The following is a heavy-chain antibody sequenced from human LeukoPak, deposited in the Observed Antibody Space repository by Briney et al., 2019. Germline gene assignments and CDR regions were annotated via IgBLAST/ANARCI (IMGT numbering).Heavy chain of an antibody. J-gene: IGHJ5*02. V-gene: IGHV4-39*07. Sequence: SETLSLTCTVSGGSISSSSYYWGWIRQPPGKGLEWIGSIYYSGSTYYNPSLKSRVTISVDTSKNQFSLKLSSVTAADTAVYYCVRGRYSSGWFKDKNWFDPWGQGIPVTVSS. CDR2: IYYSGST. D-gene: IGHD6-19*01. CDR1: GGSISSSSYY. CDR3: VRGRYSSGWFKDKNWFDP.